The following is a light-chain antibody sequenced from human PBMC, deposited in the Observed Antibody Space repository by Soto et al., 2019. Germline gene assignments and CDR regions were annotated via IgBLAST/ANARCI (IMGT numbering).Light chain of an antibody. CDR2: ENN. V-gene: IGLV1-51*01. J-gene: IGLJ3*02. CDR1: SSNIGNNY. CDR3: TSFTSSSTWV. Sequence: QSVLTQPPSVSAAPGQTVTISCSGSSSNIGNNYVSWYQQLPGTAPKLLIYENNKRPSGIPDRFSGSKSGTSATLGITGLQTGDEADYYCTSFTSSSTWVFGGGTKVTVL.